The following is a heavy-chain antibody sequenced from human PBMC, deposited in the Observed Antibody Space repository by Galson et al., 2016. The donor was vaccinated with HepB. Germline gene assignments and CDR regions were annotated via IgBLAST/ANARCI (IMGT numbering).Heavy chain of an antibody. CDR3: ARHPHWAAAGTHYDY. V-gene: IGHV4-39*01. CDR2: IYHSGST. CDR1: GGSISSSSYY. D-gene: IGHD6-13*01. J-gene: IGHJ4*02. Sequence: SETLSLTCTVSGGSISSSSYYWGWIRQTPGKGLEWIGSIYHSGSTYYNPSLKCRVTISVDTSKNQFSLKLSSVTAADTAVYYCARHPHWAAAGTHYDYWGQGILVTVSS.